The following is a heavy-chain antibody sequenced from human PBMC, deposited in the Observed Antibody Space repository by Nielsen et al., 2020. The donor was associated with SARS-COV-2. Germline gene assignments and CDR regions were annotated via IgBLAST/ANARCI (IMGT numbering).Heavy chain of an antibody. CDR1: GFTFDDYA. V-gene: IGHV3-9*01. CDR2: ISWNSVSI. CDR3: AKDPGGGMDV. D-gene: IGHD3-10*01. J-gene: IGHJ6*02. Sequence: GGSLRLSCAASGFTFDDYAMHWVRQAPGKGLEWVSGISWNSVSIGYADSVKGRFTISRDNAKNSLYLQMNSLRAEDTALYYCAKDPGGGMDVWGQGTTVTVSS.